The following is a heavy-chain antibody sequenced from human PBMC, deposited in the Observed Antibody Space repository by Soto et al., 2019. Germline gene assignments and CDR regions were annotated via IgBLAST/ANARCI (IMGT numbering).Heavy chain of an antibody. CDR1: GFTFSSYA. D-gene: IGHD6-19*01. V-gene: IGHV3-33*08. Sequence: PGGSLRLCCAASGFTFSSYAMNWVRQAPGKGLEWVAVIWYDGSNKYYADSVKGRFTISRDNSKNTLYLQMNSLRAEDTAVYYCARDPVLSTPSIAVPSAYYYYYGMDVWGQGTTVTVSS. CDR2: IWYDGSNK. J-gene: IGHJ6*02. CDR3: ARDPVLSTPSIAVPSAYYYYYGMDV.